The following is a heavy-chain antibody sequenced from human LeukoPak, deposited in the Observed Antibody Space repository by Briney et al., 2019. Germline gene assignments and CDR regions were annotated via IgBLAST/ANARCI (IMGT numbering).Heavy chain of an antibody. CDR2: IYWGGSK. CDR1: GFPFSRYS. CDR3: AKDRYGGNSVIFSEYFQH. V-gene: IGHV3-23*01. Sequence: GGSLTLSCAASGFPFSRYSKMWLPQPPGGGREGRSDIYWGGSKFYPDPVKGRLPITRDNYKNTPYLPVNSLRDEDTAVYYCAKDRYGGNSVIFSEYFQHWGQGTLVTVSS. D-gene: IGHD4-23*01. J-gene: IGHJ1*01.